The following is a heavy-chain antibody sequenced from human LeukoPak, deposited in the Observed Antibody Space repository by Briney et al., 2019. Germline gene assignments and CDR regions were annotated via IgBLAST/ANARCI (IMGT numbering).Heavy chain of an antibody. V-gene: IGHV3-21*01. J-gene: IGHJ3*02. CDR3: ARVGLYYYDSGSHDAFDI. CDR2: ISSSSSYI. Sequence: GGSLRLSCAASGFTFSQYSMNWVRQAPGKGLEWVSSISSSSSYIYYADSVKGRFTISRDNAKNSLYLQMNSLRAEDTAVYYCARVGLYYYDSGSHDAFDIWGQGTMVTVSS. CDR1: GFTFSQYS. D-gene: IGHD3-22*01.